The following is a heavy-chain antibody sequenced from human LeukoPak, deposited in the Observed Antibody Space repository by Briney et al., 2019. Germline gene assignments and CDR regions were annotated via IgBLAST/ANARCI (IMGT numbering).Heavy chain of an antibody. CDR1: EFIVSINY. CDR3: TRDRLGYCSSTSCRRLDY. CDR2: IYSRGDT. Sequence: GGSLRLSCAASEFIVSINYMTWVRQAPGKGLEWVSLIYSRGDTKYADSVKGRFTISRDNSKNSLYLQMNSLRAEDTAVYYCTRDRLGYCSSTSCRRLDYWGQGTLVTVSS. D-gene: IGHD2-2*01. J-gene: IGHJ4*02. V-gene: IGHV3-53*01.